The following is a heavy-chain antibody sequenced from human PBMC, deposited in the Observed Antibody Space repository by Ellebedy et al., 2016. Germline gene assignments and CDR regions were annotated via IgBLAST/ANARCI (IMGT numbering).Heavy chain of an antibody. Sequence: ASVKVSCKASGYTFTSYGISWVRQAPGQGLEWMGWISAYNGNTKYSQKFQGRVTITRDTSASTAYKELSSLRSEDTAVYYCAVYYYGSGSYYKIGYWGQGTLVTVSS. V-gene: IGHV1-18*04. D-gene: IGHD3-10*01. J-gene: IGHJ4*02. CDR1: GYTFTSYG. CDR2: ISAYNGNT. CDR3: AVYYYGSGSYYKIGY.